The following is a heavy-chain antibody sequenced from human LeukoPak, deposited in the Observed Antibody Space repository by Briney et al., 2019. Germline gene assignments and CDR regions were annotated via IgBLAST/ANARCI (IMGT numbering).Heavy chain of an antibody. CDR2: IFSNDEK. J-gene: IGHJ2*01. CDR3: ARIHSYYYDASGSYFASYFDF. CDR1: GFSLSTPRMG. D-gene: IGHD3-22*01. Sequence: SGPVLVKPTETLTLTCTVSGFSLSTPRMGVSWIRQPTGKALEWVAHIFSNDEKSYNTSLKSRLALSRDTSKGQVVLTMTNMDPVDTGTYYCARIHSYYYDASGSYFASYFDFWGRGTLVSVSS. V-gene: IGHV2-26*01.